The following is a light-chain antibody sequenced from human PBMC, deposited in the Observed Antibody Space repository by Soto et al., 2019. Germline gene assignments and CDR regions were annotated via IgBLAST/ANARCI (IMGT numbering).Light chain of an antibody. CDR1: QSVSSY. Sequence: EIVLTQSPGTLSLSPGERATLSCRASQSVSSYLAWYQQKPGQAPRLLIFGASSRATGIPDRCSGSGSGTDFTLTISRLEPDDFAVYYCQQYGSSPTFGGGTKVEIK. V-gene: IGKV3-20*01. J-gene: IGKJ4*01. CDR2: GAS. CDR3: QQYGSSPT.